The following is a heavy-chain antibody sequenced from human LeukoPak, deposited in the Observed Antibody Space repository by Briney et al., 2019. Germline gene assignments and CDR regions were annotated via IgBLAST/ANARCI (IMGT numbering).Heavy chain of an antibody. CDR3: ARNYRASWYWLDA. V-gene: IGHV3-48*03. J-gene: IGHJ6*02. CDR2: ISNSGSTI. Sequence: PGGSLSLSCAASGFTFSSIKLIWVRQAPGKGLEWLSYISNSGSTIHYADSIRGRFTVSRDNGRDSLYLQMNSLRAEDTAVYYCARNYRASWYWLDAWGQGTTVTVSS. D-gene: IGHD2-8*02. CDR1: GFTFSSIK.